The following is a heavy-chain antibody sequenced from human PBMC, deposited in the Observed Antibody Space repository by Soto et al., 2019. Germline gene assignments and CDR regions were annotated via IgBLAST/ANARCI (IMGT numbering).Heavy chain of an antibody. D-gene: IGHD6-19*01. CDR2: ISYSSGNI. CDR1: GFTFSSYS. CDR3: AKERSSGWSFDY. J-gene: IGHJ4*02. V-gene: IGHV3-48*01. Sequence: PGGSLRLSCKASGFTFSSYSMNWVRQAPGKGLEWVSYISYSSGNIYYADSVKGRFTISRDNAENSLFLQMNSLKAEDTAVFYCAKERSSGWSFDYWGQGTLVTVSS.